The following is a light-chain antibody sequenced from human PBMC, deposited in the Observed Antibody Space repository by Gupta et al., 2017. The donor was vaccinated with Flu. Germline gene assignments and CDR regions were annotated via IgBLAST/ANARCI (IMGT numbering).Light chain of an antibody. CDR2: EDS. J-gene: IGLJ3*02. CDR1: AWPKKY. Sequence: GQTARITCSGDAWPKKYAYWYQQTAGQATVLVIYEDSKRPAGIPERFSGSSAGTMATLTISGAQVEDEADYYGYSKDSRGNQWVFGGGTKLTVL. CDR3: YSKDSRGNQWV. V-gene: IGLV3-10*01.